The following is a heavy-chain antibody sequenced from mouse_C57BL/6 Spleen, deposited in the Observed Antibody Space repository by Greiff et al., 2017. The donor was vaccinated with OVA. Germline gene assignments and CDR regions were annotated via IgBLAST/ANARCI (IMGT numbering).Heavy chain of an antibody. D-gene: IGHD2-3*01. J-gene: IGHJ3*01. V-gene: IGHV1-69*01. CDR2: IDPSDSYT. Sequence: QVQLQQPGAELVMPGASVKLSCKASGYTFTSYWMHWVKQRHGQGLEWIGEIDPSDSYTNYNQKFKGKSTLTVDKSSSTAYMQLSSLTSEDSAVYYCARSGLLLFAYWGQGTLVTVSS. CDR3: ARSGLLLFAY. CDR1: GYTFTSYW.